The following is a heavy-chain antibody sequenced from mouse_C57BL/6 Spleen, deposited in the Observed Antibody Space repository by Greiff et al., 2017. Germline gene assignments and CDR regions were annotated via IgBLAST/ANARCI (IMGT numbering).Heavy chain of an antibody. V-gene: IGHV1-82*01. J-gene: IGHJ4*01. CDR3: ARLEAWGYDALAMDY. CDR1: GYAFSSSW. D-gene: IGHD2-2*01. Sequence: QVQLQQSGPELVKPGASVKISCKASGYAFSSSWMNWVKQRPGKGLEWIGRIYPGDGDTNSNGKFKGKATLTADKSSSTAYMQLSSLTSEDSAVYFCARLEAWGYDALAMDYWGKGTSVTVSS. CDR2: IYPGDGDT.